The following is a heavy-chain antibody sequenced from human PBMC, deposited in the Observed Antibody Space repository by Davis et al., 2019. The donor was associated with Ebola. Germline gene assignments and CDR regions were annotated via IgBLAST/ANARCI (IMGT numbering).Heavy chain of an antibody. J-gene: IGHJ4*02. CDR2: INPSGGTT. D-gene: IGHD3-10*01. Sequence: ASVKVSCKASGYTLVSYYAHWVRQAPGQGLEWMGIINPSGGTTTYAQKFQGRVTMTRGTSTNTLYMELSSLTSGDTAVYYCARDLRGWGDFDYWGQGTLVTVSS. CDR1: GYTLVSYY. CDR3: ARDLRGWGDFDY. V-gene: IGHV1-46*01.